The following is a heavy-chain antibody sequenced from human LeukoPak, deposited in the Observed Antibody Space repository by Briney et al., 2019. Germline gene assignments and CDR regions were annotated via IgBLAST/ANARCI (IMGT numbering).Heavy chain of an antibody. Sequence: GGSLRLSCVGSGLTLGIYEMNWVSQAPGKGLEWLSYIGSSDSTTHYADSVKGRFTISRDNAKNSLYLQMNSLRVEDTALYYCAKDATAVPGTVYMDVWGKGTTVTISS. CDR3: AKDATAVPGTVYMDV. V-gene: IGHV3-48*03. CDR1: GLTLGIYE. CDR2: IGSSDSTT. J-gene: IGHJ6*03. D-gene: IGHD2-2*01.